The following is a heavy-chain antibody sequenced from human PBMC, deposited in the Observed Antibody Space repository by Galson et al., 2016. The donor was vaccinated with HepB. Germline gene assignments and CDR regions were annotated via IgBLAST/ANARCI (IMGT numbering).Heavy chain of an antibody. Sequence: SLRLSCAASGFSFRKYAMHWVRQAPGKGPEWVAVISYDGNNKYYTVSVKGRFTISRDNSNNTLFLHMNSVRAEDTAVYYCAIDLTFEYGSGSSYSFDYWGQGTLVTVSS. V-gene: IGHV3-30-3*01. D-gene: IGHD3-10*01. CDR1: GFSFRKYA. CDR2: ISYDGNNK. J-gene: IGHJ4*02. CDR3: AIDLTFEYGSGSSYSFDY.